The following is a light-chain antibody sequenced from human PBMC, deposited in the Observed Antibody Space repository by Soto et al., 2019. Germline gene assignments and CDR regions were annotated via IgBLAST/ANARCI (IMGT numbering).Light chain of an antibody. J-gene: IGKJ1*01. V-gene: IGKV1-5*01. CDR2: AAS. CDR3: QHYNSYSEA. Sequence: DTQMTQSPSTLSASVGDRVTITCRASQTVNTYLHWYQQKPGKAPKLLIYAASNLQSGVPSRFSGSGSGTEFTLTISSLQPDDFATYYCQHYNSYSEAFGQGTKVDIK. CDR1: QTVNTY.